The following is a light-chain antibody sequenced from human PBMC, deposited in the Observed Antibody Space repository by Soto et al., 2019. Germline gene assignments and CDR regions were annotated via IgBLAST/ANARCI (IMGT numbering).Light chain of an antibody. V-gene: IGKV3-15*01. CDR3: QQYNNWSTWT. CDR1: QSVSSN. CDR2: GAS. Sequence: EIVMTQSPATLSVSPGERATLSCRASQSVSSNLAWYQQKPGQAPRLLIYGASTRATGIPARFSGSGSGTEFTLTISGLQSEDVAVYYCQQYNNWSTWTFGQGTKVEIK. J-gene: IGKJ1*01.